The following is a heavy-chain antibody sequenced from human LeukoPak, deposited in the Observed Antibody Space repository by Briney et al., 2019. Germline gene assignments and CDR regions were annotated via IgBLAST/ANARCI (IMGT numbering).Heavy chain of an antibody. J-gene: IGHJ6*02. CDR2: IIPIFGTA. V-gene: IGHV1-69*01. CDR1: GGTFSSYA. Sequence: SVKVSCKASGGTFSSYAISWVRQAPGQGLEWMGGIIPIFGTANYAQKFQGRVTITADESTSTAYMELSSLRSEDTAVFYCARENRGIYYYYYGMDVWGQGTTVTVSS. D-gene: IGHD1-14*01. CDR3: ARENRGIYYYYYGMDV.